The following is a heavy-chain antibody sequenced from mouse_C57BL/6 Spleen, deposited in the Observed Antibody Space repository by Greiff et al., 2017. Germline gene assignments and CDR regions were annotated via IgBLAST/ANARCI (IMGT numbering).Heavy chain of an antibody. D-gene: IGHD1-1*01. Sequence: EVKVVESGEGLVKPGGSLKLSCAASGFTFSSYAMSWVRQTPEKRLEWVAYISSGGDYIYYADTVKGRFTISRDNARNTLYLQMSSLKSEDTAMYYCTRDHYYGSSGGYFDVWGTGTTVTVSS. CDR1: GFTFSSYA. J-gene: IGHJ1*03. CDR2: ISSGGDYI. CDR3: TRDHYYGSSGGYFDV. V-gene: IGHV5-9-1*02.